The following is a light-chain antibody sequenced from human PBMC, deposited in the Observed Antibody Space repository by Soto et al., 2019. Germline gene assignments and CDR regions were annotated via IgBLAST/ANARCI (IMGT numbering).Light chain of an antibody. Sequence: AIRMTQSPSSFSASTGDRVTITCRASRGISSYLAWYQQKPGKAPKLLIYAASTLQSGVPSRFSGSGSGTDFTLTISCLQSEDFATYYCQQYYSYPHTFGQGTKVEIK. CDR2: AAS. CDR3: QQYYSYPHT. V-gene: IGKV1-8*01. CDR1: RGISSY. J-gene: IGKJ1*01.